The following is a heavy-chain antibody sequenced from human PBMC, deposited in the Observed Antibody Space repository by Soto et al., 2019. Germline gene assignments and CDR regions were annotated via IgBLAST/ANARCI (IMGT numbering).Heavy chain of an antibody. CDR1: GFTFSSYE. J-gene: IGHJ4*02. V-gene: IGHV3-48*03. D-gene: IGHD2-8*02. Sequence: GGSLRLSCAASGFTFSSYEMNWVLQAPGKGLEWVSDITSTGSTRYYADSVKGRFTISRDNAKNSLYLQMNSLRAEDTAVYYCASGYCTSSACHWNFDYWGQGTMVTVSS. CDR2: ITSTGSTR. CDR3: ASGYCTSSACHWNFDY.